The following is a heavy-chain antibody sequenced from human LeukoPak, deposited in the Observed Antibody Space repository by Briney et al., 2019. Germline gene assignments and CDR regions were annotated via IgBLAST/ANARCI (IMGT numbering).Heavy chain of an antibody. CDR3: ARGDLWFGELPSYYYFYMDV. D-gene: IGHD3-10*01. CDR2: IYYSGST. CDR1: GGSISNYY. J-gene: IGHJ6*03. Sequence: SETLSLTCTVSGGSISNYYWSWIRQPPGKGMEWNGYIYYSGSTNNNPSLKSRVTISVDTSKNQFSLKLSSVTAADTAVDYCARGDLWFGELPSYYYFYMDVWGKGTTVTISS. V-gene: IGHV4-59*01.